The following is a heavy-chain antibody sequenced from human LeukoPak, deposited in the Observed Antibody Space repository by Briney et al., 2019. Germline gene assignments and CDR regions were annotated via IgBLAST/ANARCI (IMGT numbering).Heavy chain of an antibody. Sequence: PSETLSLTCAVYGGSFSGYYWSWIRQPPGKGLEWIGEINHSGSTNYNPSLKSRVTISVDTSKNQFPLKLSSVTAADTAVYYCARARGYSSSHAFDYWGQGTLVTVSS. J-gene: IGHJ4*02. CDR1: GGSFSGYY. D-gene: IGHD6-6*01. CDR3: ARARGYSSSHAFDY. CDR2: INHSGST. V-gene: IGHV4-34*01.